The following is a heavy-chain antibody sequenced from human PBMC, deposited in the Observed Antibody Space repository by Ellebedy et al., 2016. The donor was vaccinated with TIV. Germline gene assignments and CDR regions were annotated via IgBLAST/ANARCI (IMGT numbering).Heavy chain of an antibody. J-gene: IGHJ4*02. V-gene: IGHV4-59*04. CDR1: GFTFSNAW. CDR2: FYYSWTT. CDR3: ARFRDGSNCFDY. D-gene: IGHD5-24*01. Sequence: MPGGSLRLSCAASGFTFSNAWMSWVRQTPGKGLEWIGNFYYSWTTYYNPSLKSRVTVSVDTSKNQFSLKLSSVTAADTAVYYCARFRDGSNCFDYWGQGILVTVSS.